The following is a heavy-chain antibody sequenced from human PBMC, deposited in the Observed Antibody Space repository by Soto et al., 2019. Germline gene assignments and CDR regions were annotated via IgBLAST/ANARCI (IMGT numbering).Heavy chain of an antibody. CDR3: AREVGELLRWFDP. CDR2: IYYSGST. CDR1: GGSISSGDYY. Sequence: SVPLSVPCTVLGGSISSGDYYRILISQPPGKGLEWIGSIYYSGSTYYNPSLKSRVTISVDTSKNQFSLKLSSVTAADTAVYYCAREVGELLRWFDPWGQGTLVTVSS. D-gene: IGHD3-10*01. V-gene: IGHV4-39*02. J-gene: IGHJ5*02.